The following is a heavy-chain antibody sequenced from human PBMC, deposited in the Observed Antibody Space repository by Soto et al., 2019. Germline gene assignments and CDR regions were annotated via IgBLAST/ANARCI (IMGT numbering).Heavy chain of an antibody. CDR1: GGSISSYY. V-gene: IGHV4-59*01. Sequence: QVQLQESGPGLVKPSETLSLTCTVSGGSISSYYWSWIRQPPGKGLEWIGYIYYSGSTNYNPSLKRRVTLSVDTSKNQFSLKLSSVTAADTAVYYCARIFSSGYYNWFDPWGQGTLVTVSS. CDR3: ARIFSSGYYNWFDP. CDR2: IYYSGST. J-gene: IGHJ5*02. D-gene: IGHD3-22*01.